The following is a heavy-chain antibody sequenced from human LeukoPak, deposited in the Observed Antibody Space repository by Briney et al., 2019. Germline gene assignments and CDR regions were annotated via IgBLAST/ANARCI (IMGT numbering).Heavy chain of an antibody. V-gene: IGHV3-23*01. J-gene: IGHJ4*02. Sequence: GGTLRLSCAASGFTFSSYAMSWVRQAPGKGLEWVSAISGSGGSTYYADSVKGRFTISRDNSKNTLYLQMNSLRAEDTAVYYCAKVGHGYSSIPLLDYWGQGTLVTVSS. CDR3: AKVGHGYSSIPLLDY. D-gene: IGHD6-13*01. CDR1: GFTFSSYA. CDR2: ISGSGGST.